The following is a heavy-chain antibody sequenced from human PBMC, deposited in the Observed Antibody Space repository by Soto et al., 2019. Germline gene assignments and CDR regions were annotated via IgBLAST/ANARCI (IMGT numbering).Heavy chain of an antibody. V-gene: IGHV3-30*18. D-gene: IGHD2-2*01. Sequence: GGSLRLSCAASGFTFSSYGMHWVRQAPGEGLGWVAVISYDGSNKYYADSVKGRFTISRDNSKNTLYLQMNSLRAEHTAVYYCAKGQEGHIVVVPAALDYWGQGTLVTVSS. J-gene: IGHJ4*02. CDR2: ISYDGSNK. CDR3: AKGQEGHIVVVPAALDY. CDR1: GFTFSSYG.